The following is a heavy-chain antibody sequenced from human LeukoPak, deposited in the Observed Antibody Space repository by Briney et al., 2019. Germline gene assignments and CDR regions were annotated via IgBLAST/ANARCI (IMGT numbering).Heavy chain of an antibody. J-gene: IGHJ4*02. D-gene: IGHD1-26*01. CDR2: IYYSGST. CDR3: ARHRWDQGADY. CDR1: GGSISSGDYY. V-gene: IGHV4-30-4*01. Sequence: SETLSHTCTVSGGSISSGDYYWSWIRQPPGKGLEWIGYIYYSGSTYYNPSLKSRVTISVDTSKNQFSLKLSSVTAADTAVYYCARHRWDQGADYWGQGTLVTVSS.